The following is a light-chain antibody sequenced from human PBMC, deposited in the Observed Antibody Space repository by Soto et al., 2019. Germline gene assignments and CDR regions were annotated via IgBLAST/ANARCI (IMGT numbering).Light chain of an antibody. Sequence: DIVMTQSPDSLAASLGERATINCRSSQSILYSSNNKTYLAWYQQKPGQPPKLLIYWASTRESGVSDRFSGSGSGTDFTLTISSLQAEDVAVYYCQQYYSSPWTFGQGTKVEIK. CDR1: QSILYSSNNKTY. CDR3: QQYYSSPWT. V-gene: IGKV4-1*01. J-gene: IGKJ1*01. CDR2: WAS.